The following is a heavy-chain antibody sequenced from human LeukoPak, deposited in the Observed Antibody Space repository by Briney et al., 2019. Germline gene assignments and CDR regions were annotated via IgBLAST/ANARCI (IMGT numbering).Heavy chain of an antibody. CDR2: INAGNGNT. Sequence: ASVKVSCKASGYTFTSYAMHWVRQAPGQRLEWMGWINAGNGNTKYSQKFQGRVTITRDTSASTAYMELSSLRSEDTAVYYCARVDYYGSGSYSFDYWGQGTLVTVSS. V-gene: IGHV1-3*01. CDR1: GYTFTSYA. CDR3: ARVDYYGSGSYSFDY. J-gene: IGHJ4*02. D-gene: IGHD3-10*01.